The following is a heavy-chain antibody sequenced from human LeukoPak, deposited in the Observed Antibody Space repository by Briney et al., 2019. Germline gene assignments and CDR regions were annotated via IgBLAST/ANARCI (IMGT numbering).Heavy chain of an antibody. CDR2: IYSGGST. Sequence: GGSLRLSCAASGFTVSSNYMSWVRQAPGKGLEWVSVIYSGGSTYYADSVKGRFTISRDNSKNTLYLQMKSLRAEDTAVYYCARGTQYSSSFDYWGQGTLVTVSS. CDR3: ARGTQYSSSFDY. J-gene: IGHJ4*02. CDR1: GFTVSSNY. V-gene: IGHV3-66*01. D-gene: IGHD6-13*01.